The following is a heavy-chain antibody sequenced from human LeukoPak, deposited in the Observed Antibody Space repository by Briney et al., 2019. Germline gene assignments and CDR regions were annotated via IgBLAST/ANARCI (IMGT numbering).Heavy chain of an antibody. CDR1: GYTLTELS. J-gene: IGHJ5*02. D-gene: IGHD6-19*01. V-gene: IGHV1-24*01. CDR2: FDPEDGET. CDR3: ATEDSSGWYGQYWSDP. Sequence: ASVKVSCKVSGYTLTELSMHWVRQAPGKGLEWMGGFDPEDGETIYAQKFQGRVTMTEDTSTDTAYMELSSLRSEDTAVYYCATEDSSGWYGQYWSDPWGQGTLVTVSS.